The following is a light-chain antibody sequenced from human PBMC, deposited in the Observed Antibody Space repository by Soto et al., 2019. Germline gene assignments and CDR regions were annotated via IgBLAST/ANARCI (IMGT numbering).Light chain of an antibody. CDR3: QQRGT. J-gene: IGKJ4*01. CDR2: DVS. V-gene: IGKV3-11*01. Sequence: VLTQSPATLSLSPGERVTLACRASQSVSSYLAWYQQKPGQAPSLLIYDVSNRATGIPARFSCSGSGTDFTLTISSLDPEDFSVYYCQQRGTFGGGTKVDIK. CDR1: QSVSSY.